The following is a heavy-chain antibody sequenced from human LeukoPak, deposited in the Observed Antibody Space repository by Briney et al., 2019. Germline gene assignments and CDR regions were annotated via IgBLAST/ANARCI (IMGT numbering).Heavy chain of an antibody. D-gene: IGHD3-3*01. V-gene: IGHV4-61*01. CDR1: GGSVSSGSYY. CDR2: IYYSGST. J-gene: IGHJ4*02. Sequence: PSETLSLTCTVSGGSVSSGSYYWSWIRQPPGKGLEWIGYIYYSGSTNYNPSLKSRVAISVDTSKNQFSLELSSVTAADTAVYYCASVYYDFWSGLDYWGQGTLVTVSS. CDR3: ASVYYDFWSGLDY.